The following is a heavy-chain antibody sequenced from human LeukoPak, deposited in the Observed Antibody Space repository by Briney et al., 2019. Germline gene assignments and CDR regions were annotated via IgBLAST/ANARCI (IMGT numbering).Heavy chain of an antibody. Sequence: GGSLRLSCAASGFTFSIYAMSWVRQAPGKGLEWVLAISGSGGTAYYADSVKGRFTISRDNSKNTLYLQMNSLRAEDTAVYYCAKKGYYDGSGYYMYYFDHWGQGTLVTVSS. CDR1: GFTFSIYA. J-gene: IGHJ4*02. CDR2: ISGSGGTA. CDR3: AKKGYYDGSGYYMYYFDH. V-gene: IGHV3-23*01. D-gene: IGHD3-22*01.